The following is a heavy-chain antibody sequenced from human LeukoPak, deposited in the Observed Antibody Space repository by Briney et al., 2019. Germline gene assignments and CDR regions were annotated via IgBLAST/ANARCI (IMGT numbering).Heavy chain of an antibody. CDR2: ISYDGSNK. Sequence: GGSLRLSCAASGFTFSSHAIHWVRQAPGKGLEWVAVISYDGSNKYYADSVKGRFTISRDNSKNTLYLQMNSLRAEDTAVYYCARDWQWLEIDYWGQGTLVTVSS. V-gene: IGHV3-30-3*01. J-gene: IGHJ4*02. CDR3: ARDWQWLEIDY. CDR1: GFTFSSHA. D-gene: IGHD6-19*01.